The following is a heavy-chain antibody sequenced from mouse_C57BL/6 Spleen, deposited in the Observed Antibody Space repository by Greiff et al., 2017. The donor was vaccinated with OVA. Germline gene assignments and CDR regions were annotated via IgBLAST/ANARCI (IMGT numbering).Heavy chain of an antibody. Sequence: VQLQQPGAELVKPGASVKLSCKASGYTFTSYWMQWVKQRPGQGLEWIGEIDPSDSYTNYNQKFKGKATLTVDTSSSTAYMQLSSLTSEDSAVYYCARRDGYSYYFDYWGQGTTLTVSS. V-gene: IGHV1-50*01. CDR2: IDPSDSYT. D-gene: IGHD2-3*01. J-gene: IGHJ2*01. CDR3: ARRDGYSYYFDY. CDR1: GYTFTSYW.